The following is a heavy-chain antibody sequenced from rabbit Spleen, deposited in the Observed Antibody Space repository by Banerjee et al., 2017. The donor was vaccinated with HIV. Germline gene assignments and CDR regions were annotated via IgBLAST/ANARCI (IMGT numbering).Heavy chain of an antibody. D-gene: IGHD1-1*01. CDR1: GLDLSTRYW. V-gene: IGHV1S40*01. Sequence: QSLEESGGGLVKPGASLTLTCKASGLDLSTRYWICWVRQAPGKGLEWIACIDVTKSGSTYYASWAKGRFTISKTSSTTVALQMASLTAADTATYFCARDLVTAIGWNFSLWGQGTLVTVS. CDR2: IDVTKSGST. CDR3: ARDLVTAIGWNFSL. J-gene: IGHJ4*01.